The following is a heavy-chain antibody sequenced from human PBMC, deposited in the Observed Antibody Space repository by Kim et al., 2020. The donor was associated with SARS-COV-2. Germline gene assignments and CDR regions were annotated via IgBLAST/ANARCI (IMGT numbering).Heavy chain of an antibody. V-gene: IGHV1-18*01. CDR3: ARDPSSSYDY. CDR2: NT. D-gene: IGHD6-6*01. J-gene: IGHJ4*02. Sequence: NTNYAQKLQGRVTMTTDTSTSTAYMELRSLRSDDTAVYYCARDPSSSYDYWGQGTLVTVSS.